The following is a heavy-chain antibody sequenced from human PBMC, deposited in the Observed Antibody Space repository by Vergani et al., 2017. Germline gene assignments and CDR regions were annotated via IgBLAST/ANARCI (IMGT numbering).Heavy chain of an antibody. Sequence: QVQLVQSGAEVKQPGASVKVSCKASGYTFTDYFMHWVRQAPGQGLEWMGWINPNSGGTNYAQKFQGRVTMTRDTSISTDYMELSNLRSDDTAVYYCARVGTSSNRDYFDYWGQGTLVTVSS. CDR2: INPNSGGT. D-gene: IGHD2-2*01. CDR1: GYTFTDYF. V-gene: IGHV1-2*02. J-gene: IGHJ4*02. CDR3: ARVGTSSNRDYFDY.